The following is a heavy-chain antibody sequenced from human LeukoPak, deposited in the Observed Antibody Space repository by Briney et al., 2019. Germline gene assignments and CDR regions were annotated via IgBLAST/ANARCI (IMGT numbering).Heavy chain of an antibody. CDR3: ARLPPLKDAFDI. V-gene: IGHV4-59*08. CDR2: IYYSGST. CDR1: GGSFSGYY. J-gene: IGHJ3*02. Sequence: SETLSLTCAVYGGSFSGYYWSWIRQPPGKGLEWIGYIYYSGSTNYNPSLKSRVTISVDTSKNQFSLKLSSVTAADTAVYYCARLPPLKDAFDIWGQGTMVTVSS.